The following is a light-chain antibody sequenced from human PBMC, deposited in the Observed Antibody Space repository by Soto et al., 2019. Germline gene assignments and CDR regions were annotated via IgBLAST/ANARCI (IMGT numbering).Light chain of an antibody. Sequence: QSVLTQPAAMSAGRGQNVTISCSGYGSNIGAYYYVHWYQQLPGTVPKLLIFGNTNRPSGVPDRFSGSKSGTSASLAITGLQAEDEADYYCQSYHASMTDYVYAISTKVTVL. CDR3: QSYHASMTDYV. CDR2: GNT. J-gene: IGLJ1*01. V-gene: IGLV1-40*01. CDR1: GSNIGAYYY.